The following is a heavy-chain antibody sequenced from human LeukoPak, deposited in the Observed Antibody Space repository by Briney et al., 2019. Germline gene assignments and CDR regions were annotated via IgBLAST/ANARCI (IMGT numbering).Heavy chain of an antibody. CDR2: LYIDGTT. CDR3: ARRENNCYYLS. V-gene: IGHV3-53*01. J-gene: IGHJ5*02. D-gene: IGHD3-22*01. CDR1: GFTFSSYS. Sequence: PGGSLRLSCAASGFTFSSYSMIWVRQAPGKGLEWVSVLYIDGTTYYADSVKGRFIISRDNSRNTLSLQMHSLRAEDTAVYYCARRENNCYYLSWGQGTLVTVSS.